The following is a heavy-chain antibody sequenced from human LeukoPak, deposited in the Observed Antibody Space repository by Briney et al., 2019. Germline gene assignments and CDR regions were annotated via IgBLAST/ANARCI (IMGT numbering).Heavy chain of an antibody. CDR2: ISAYNGNT. Sequence: ASVKVSCKASGYTFTSYGISWVRQAPGQGLEWMGWISAYNGNTNYAQKLQGRVTMTTDTSTSTAYMELRSLRSDDTAVYYCARDPAGYYDILTGYIPAIDYWGQGTLVTVSS. V-gene: IGHV1-18*01. CDR1: GYTFTSYG. CDR3: ARDPAGYYDILTGYIPAIDY. J-gene: IGHJ4*02. D-gene: IGHD3-9*01.